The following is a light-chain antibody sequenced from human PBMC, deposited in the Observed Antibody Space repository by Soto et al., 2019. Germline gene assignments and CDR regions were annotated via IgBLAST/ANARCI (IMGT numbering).Light chain of an antibody. CDR3: SSYASSNAQL. V-gene: IGLV2-14*03. Sequence: QLVLTQPASVSGTPGQSITVSCIGTSSDIGRYNYVSWYQQHPGRAPKLIIRDVSSRPSGVPTRFSGSKSGNSASLTISGLRVEDEAYYFCSSYASSNAQLFGGGTKLTVL. J-gene: IGLJ2*01. CDR1: SSDIGRYNY. CDR2: DVS.